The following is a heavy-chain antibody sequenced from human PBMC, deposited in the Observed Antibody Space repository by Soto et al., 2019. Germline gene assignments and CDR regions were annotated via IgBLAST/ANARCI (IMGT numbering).Heavy chain of an antibody. CDR1: GFTFSSYG. Sequence: GGSLRLSCAASGFTFSSYGMHWVRQAPGKGLEWVAVISYDGSNKYYADSVKGRFTISRDNSKNTLYLQMNSLRAEDTAVYYCAKGGRTYYDFWSGYLSDAFDIWRQGTMVTVSS. V-gene: IGHV3-30*18. J-gene: IGHJ3*02. CDR2: ISYDGSNK. D-gene: IGHD3-3*01. CDR3: AKGGRTYYDFWSGYLSDAFDI.